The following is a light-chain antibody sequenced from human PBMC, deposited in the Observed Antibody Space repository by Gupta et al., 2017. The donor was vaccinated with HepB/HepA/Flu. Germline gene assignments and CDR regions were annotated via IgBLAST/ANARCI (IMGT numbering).Light chain of an antibody. CDR1: SSEVGSYNL. CDR3: CSYAGSSTPWV. V-gene: IGLV2-23*02. J-gene: IGLJ3*02. CDR2: EVS. Sequence: QSALTQPASVSGSPGQSITISCTGNSSEVGSYNLVSWYQQHPGKAPKLMIYEVSKRPSGVSNRFSGSKSGNTASLTISGLQAEDEADYYCCSYAGSSTPWVFGGGTKLTVL.